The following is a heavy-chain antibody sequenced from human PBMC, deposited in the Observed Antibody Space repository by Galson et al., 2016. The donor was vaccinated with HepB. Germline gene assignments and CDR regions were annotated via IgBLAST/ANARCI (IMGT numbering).Heavy chain of an antibody. D-gene: IGHD3-10*01. CDR3: ARGPGRYYRGWEYYYVMDV. J-gene: IGHJ6*02. CDR2: ISYDGSDK. Sequence: SLRLSCAASGFSFRSYAMHWVRQAPGKGLEWVAVISYDGSDKYYADSVKGRFTISRDNSKNTLYLQMNSLRAEDTTVYYCARGPGRYYRGWEYYYVMDVWGQGTTVTVSS. CDR1: GFSFRSYA. V-gene: IGHV3-30*04.